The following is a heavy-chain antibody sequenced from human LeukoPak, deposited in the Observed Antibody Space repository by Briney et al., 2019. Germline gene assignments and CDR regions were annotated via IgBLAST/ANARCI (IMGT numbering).Heavy chain of an antibody. V-gene: IGHV4-59*02. CDR1: GGSVSSYY. J-gene: IGHJ4*02. Sequence: PSETLSLTCAVSGGSVSSYYWSWIRQPPGKGLERIAYISHNGDTNYNPSLKSRVTISLDTSKNQFSLKLSSVTAADTAVFYCARLHCIGDCHFYYFDSWGQGTLATVSS. CDR3: ARLHCIGDCHFYYFDS. CDR2: ISHNGDT. D-gene: IGHD2-21*02.